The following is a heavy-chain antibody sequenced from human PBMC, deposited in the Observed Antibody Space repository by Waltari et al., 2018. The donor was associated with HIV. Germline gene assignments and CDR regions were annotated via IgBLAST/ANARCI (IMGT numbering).Heavy chain of an antibody. D-gene: IGHD3-10*01. J-gene: IGHJ4*02. CDR3: ARVFGGGHFDS. Sequence: QVQLQQWGAGLLKPSETLSLTCAVYGGSLSQTFWSWIRQLPGKGLEWIGEINQSGNTRYNPALKSRVTTSVDTSKKQFSRKLRSVTAADTAMYYCARVFGGGHFDSWGQG. CDR1: GGSLSQTF. V-gene: IGHV4-34*02. CDR2: INQSGNT.